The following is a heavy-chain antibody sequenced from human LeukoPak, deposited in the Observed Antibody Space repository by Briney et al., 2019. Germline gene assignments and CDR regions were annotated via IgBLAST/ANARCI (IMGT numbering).Heavy chain of an antibody. CDR2: INPNSGGT. CDR3: AGSSGYSSSCYFDY. J-gene: IGHJ4*02. CDR1: GYTFTGYY. D-gene: IGHD6-13*01. Sequence: AAEKVSCKASGYTFTGYYMHWVRQAPGQGLEWMGWINPNSGGTKYAQKFQGRVTMTRDTSISTAYMELSRLRSDDTAVYYCAGSSGYSSSCYFDYWGQGTLVTVSS. V-gene: IGHV1-2*02.